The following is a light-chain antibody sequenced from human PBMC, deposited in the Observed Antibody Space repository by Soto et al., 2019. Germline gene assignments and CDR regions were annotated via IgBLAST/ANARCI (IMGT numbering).Light chain of an antibody. J-gene: IGLJ2*01. Sequence: QSVLTQPPSASGSPGQSVSISCTGTSSDIGAYNFVSWYQQHPGKAPRLMIYGVSKRPSGVPDRFSGSKSGNTASLTVSGLQAEDEADYYCSSYAGSNIYVVFGGGTK. V-gene: IGLV2-8*01. CDR1: SSDIGAYNF. CDR2: GVS. CDR3: SSYAGSNIYVV.